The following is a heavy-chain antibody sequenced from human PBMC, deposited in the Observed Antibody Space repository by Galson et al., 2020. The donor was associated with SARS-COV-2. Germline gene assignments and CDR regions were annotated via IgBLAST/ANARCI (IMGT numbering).Heavy chain of an antibody. CDR3: ARGYYDILTGHYDAFDI. Sequence: SGPTLVKPTQTLTLTCTFSGFSLSTSGMRVSWIRQPPGKALEWLARIDWDDDKFYSTSLKTRLTISKDTSKNQVVLTMTNMDPVDTATYYRARGYYDILTGHYDAFDIWGQGTMVTVSS. CDR1: GFSLSTSGMR. CDR2: IDWDDDK. D-gene: IGHD3-9*01. J-gene: IGHJ3*02. V-gene: IGHV2-70*04.